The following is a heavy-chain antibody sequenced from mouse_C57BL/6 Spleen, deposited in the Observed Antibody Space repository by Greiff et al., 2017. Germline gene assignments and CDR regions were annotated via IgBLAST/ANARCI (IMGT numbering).Heavy chain of an antibody. Sequence: QVQLQQPGAELVKPGASVKMSCKASGYTFTSYWITWVKQRPGQGLEWIGDIYPGSGSTNYNEKFKSKATLTVDTSSSTAYMQLSSLTSEDSAVYYCARVLYGSSYDWYFDVWGTGTTVTVSS. D-gene: IGHD1-1*01. J-gene: IGHJ1*03. CDR2: IYPGSGST. CDR3: ARVLYGSSYDWYFDV. V-gene: IGHV1-55*01. CDR1: GYTFTSYW.